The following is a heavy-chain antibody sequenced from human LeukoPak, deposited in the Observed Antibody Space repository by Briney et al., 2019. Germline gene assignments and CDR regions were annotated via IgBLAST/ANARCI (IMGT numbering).Heavy chain of an antibody. V-gene: IGHV3-48*01. D-gene: IGHD6-19*01. Sequence: GGSLRLSCAASGFTFSTYGMNWVRQAPGKGLEWVSYISGSTSIIHYADSVKGRFTISRDNAKNSLYLQMNSLRAEDTAIYYCAKDQYSSSWYAEYWGQGTLVTVSS. J-gene: IGHJ4*02. CDR1: GFTFSTYG. CDR2: ISGSTSII. CDR3: AKDQYSSSWYAEY.